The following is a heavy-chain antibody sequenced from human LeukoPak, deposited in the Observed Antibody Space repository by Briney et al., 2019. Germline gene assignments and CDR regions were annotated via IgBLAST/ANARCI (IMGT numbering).Heavy chain of an antibody. CDR1: GFTFSDYY. J-gene: IGHJ4*02. V-gene: IGHV3-11*01. D-gene: IGHD2-15*01. Sequence: GGSLRLSCAASGFTFSDYYMSWIRQAPGKGLEWVSYISSSGSTIYYANPVKGRFTISRDNAKNSLYLQMNSLRAEDTAVYYCARGLRLSATPEFDYWGQGTLVTVSS. CDR3: ARGLRLSATPEFDY. CDR2: ISSSGSTI.